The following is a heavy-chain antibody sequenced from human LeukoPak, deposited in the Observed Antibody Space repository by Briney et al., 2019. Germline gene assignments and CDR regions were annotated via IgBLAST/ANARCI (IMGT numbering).Heavy chain of an antibody. J-gene: IGHJ3*02. Sequence: PSETLSLTCTVSGGSLTRYHWGWIRQPPGKGLEWIGHINYSGSTNYSPSLESRVTISLDTSKNQFSLQLSSVTAADTAVYYCARRGVGATTWDAFDIWGQGTLVTVSS. CDR3: ARRGVGATTWDAFDI. CDR2: INYSGST. V-gene: IGHV4-59*08. CDR1: GGSLTRYH. D-gene: IGHD1-26*01.